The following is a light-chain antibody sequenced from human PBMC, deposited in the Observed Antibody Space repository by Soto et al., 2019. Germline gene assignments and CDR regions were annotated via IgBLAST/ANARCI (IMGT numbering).Light chain of an antibody. CDR3: SSYSSTTIL. CDR1: SPGFG. J-gene: IGLJ2*01. V-gene: IGLV2-14*01. CDR2: EVS. Sequence: HSALTQPTSVSGSPGQSITISCSGISPGFGVSWYQHFPGKAPKLIIFEVSNRPSGISNRFSGSKSGNTASLTISGLHSDDEGLYHCSSYSSTTILFGGGTKVTVL.